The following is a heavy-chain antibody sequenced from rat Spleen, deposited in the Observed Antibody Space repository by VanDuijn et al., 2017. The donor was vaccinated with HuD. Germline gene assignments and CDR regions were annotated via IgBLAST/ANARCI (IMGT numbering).Heavy chain of an antibody. D-gene: IGHD3-4*01. V-gene: IGHV2S8*01. CDR2: IWSNGGT. CDR3: ARSGRTNRYYWYFDF. CDR1: GFSLISYG. Sequence: QVQLKESGPGLVQPSQTLSLTCTVSGFSLISYGVSWVRQPPGKGLEWMAVIWSNGGTDYNSAIKSRLSISRDTSKSQVFLKMNSLQTEDTAMYFCARSGRTNRYYWYFDFWGPGTMVTVSS. J-gene: IGHJ1*01.